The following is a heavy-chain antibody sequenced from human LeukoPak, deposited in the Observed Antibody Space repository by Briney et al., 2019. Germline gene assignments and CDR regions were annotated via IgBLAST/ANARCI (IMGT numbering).Heavy chain of an antibody. V-gene: IGHV1-2*02. Sequence: GASVTVSCKASGYTFTGYYMHWVRQAPGQGLEWMGWINPNSGGTNYAQKFQGRVTMTRDTSISTAYMELSRLRSDDTAVYYCAEGDGVGYCSGGSCYSLLDWGQGTLVTVSS. CDR2: INPNSGGT. D-gene: IGHD2-15*01. CDR1: GYTFTGYY. CDR3: AEGDGVGYCSGGSCYSLLD. J-gene: IGHJ4*02.